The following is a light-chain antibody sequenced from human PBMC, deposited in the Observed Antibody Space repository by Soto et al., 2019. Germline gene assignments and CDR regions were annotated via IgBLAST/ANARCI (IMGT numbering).Light chain of an antibody. CDR3: QHTYITPNT. CDR1: QSISSY. J-gene: IGKJ5*01. V-gene: IGKV1-39*01. CDR2: AAS. Sequence: DIQMTQSPSSLSASVGDRVTITCRASQSISSYLNWYQQKPGKAPKLLIYAASSLQSGVPSRFSGIGSGTDFTLTISSLQPDDFATYYCQHTYITPNTFGQGTRLEIK.